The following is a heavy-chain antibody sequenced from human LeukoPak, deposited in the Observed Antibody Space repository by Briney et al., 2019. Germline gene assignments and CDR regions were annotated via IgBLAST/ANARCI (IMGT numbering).Heavy chain of an antibody. CDR3: ARVSLAAVPATIRPMCWFDP. J-gene: IGHJ5*02. Sequence: SEALSLTCTVSGFSISNGYFWGWIRQSPGKGLDWIGHIYHSGITYYNPSLQSRVTISMDTSENQISLKLSSVTASDTAVYYCARVSLAAVPATIRPMCWFDPWGQGTLVTVS. D-gene: IGHD2-2*02. CDR1: GFSISNGYF. V-gene: IGHV4-38-2*02. CDR2: IYHSGIT.